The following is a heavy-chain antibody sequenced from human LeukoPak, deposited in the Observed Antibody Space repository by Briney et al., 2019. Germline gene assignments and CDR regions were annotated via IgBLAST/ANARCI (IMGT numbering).Heavy chain of an antibody. Sequence: GGSLRLSCAASGFTFDDYAMHWVRQAPGKGLEWVSGISWNSGSIGYADSVKGRFTISRDNAKNSLYLQMNSLRAKDTALYYCAKVALWFGDAWYFDYWGQGTLVTVSS. CDR3: AKVALWFGDAWYFDY. CDR2: ISWNSGSI. J-gene: IGHJ4*02. CDR1: GFTFDDYA. V-gene: IGHV3-9*01. D-gene: IGHD3-10*01.